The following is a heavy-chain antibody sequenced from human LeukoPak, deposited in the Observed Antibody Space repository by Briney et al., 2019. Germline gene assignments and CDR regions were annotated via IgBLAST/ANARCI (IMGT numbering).Heavy chain of an antibody. J-gene: IGHJ4*02. V-gene: IGHV1-18*01. CDR2: ISVYNGNT. CDR3: ARGGPNWNYPPHY. Sequence: ASVNVSCKASGYTFASYGITWVRQAPGQGLEWMGWISVYNGNTNYAQKHRGRVAMTRDMSTSTVYMELSSLRSEDTAVYYCARGGPNWNYPPHYWGQGTLVTVSS. CDR1: GYTFASYG. D-gene: IGHD1-7*01.